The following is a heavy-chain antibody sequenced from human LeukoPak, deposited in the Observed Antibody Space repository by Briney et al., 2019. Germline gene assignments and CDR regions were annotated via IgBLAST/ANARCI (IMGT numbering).Heavy chain of an antibody. Sequence: GGSLRLSCAASGFTVSSKYMSWARQAPGKGLEWVSVIYSGGSTYYADSVKGRFTISRDNSKNTLYVQMNSLRDEDTAVYYCAKDQRWESPNYLGSWGQGTLVTVSS. V-gene: IGHV3-53*01. J-gene: IGHJ4*02. CDR3: AKDQRWESPNYLGS. CDR1: GFTVSSKY. D-gene: IGHD1-26*01. CDR2: IYSGGST.